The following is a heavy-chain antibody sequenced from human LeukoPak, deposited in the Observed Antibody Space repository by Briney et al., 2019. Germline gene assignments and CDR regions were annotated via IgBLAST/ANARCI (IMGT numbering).Heavy chain of an antibody. CDR3: ARGRYEISAAMDV. D-gene: IGHD5-12*01. CDR2: IYSGGST. CDR1: GFTVSSNY. V-gene: IGHV3-53*01. Sequence: GGSRRLSCAAAGFTVSSNYMSWVRQAPGKGLEWVSVIYSGGSTNYADSVRGRFTISRDNSKNTLYLQMNSLRDEDTAVYYCARGRYEISAAMDVWGQGTTVTVSS. J-gene: IGHJ6*02.